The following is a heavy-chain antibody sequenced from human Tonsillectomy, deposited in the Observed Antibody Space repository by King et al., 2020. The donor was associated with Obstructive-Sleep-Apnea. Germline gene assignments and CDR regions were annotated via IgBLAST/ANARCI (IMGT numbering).Heavy chain of an antibody. Sequence: QLVQSGAEVKKPGASVKVSCKASGYTFTGYYILWVRQAPGQGLDCMGWINPNSGGTKYAQKFQGRVTMTGDTTISTAYMELGRLISDDTAVYYCATVAVATATYYFDCWGQGTLVTVSS. J-gene: IGHJ4*02. CDR2: INPNSGGT. V-gene: IGHV1-2*02. CDR1: GYTFTGYY. D-gene: IGHD4-17*01. CDR3: ATVAVATATYYFDC.